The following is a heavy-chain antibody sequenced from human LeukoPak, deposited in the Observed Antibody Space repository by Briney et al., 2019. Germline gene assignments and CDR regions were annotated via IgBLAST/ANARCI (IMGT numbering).Heavy chain of an antibody. J-gene: IGHJ4*02. V-gene: IGHV4-59*08. CDR3: ARHRLLWFGGIDY. D-gene: IGHD3-10*01. CDR2: IYYSGST. CDR1: GGSISSYY. Sequence: PSETLSLTCTVSGGSISSYYWSWIRQPPGKGLGWIGYIYYSGSTNYNPPLKSRVTISVDTSKNQFSLKLSSVTAADTAVYYCARHRLLWFGGIDYWGQGTLVTVSS.